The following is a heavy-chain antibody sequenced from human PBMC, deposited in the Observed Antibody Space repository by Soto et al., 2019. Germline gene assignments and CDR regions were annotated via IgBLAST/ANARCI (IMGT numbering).Heavy chain of an antibody. CDR1: GGTFSTYG. Sequence: QVQLVQSGAEVKNPGSSVKVSCKAYGGTFSTYGISWVRQAPGQGLEWMGGFIPIFGTSNYAQKFQGRLTISVDEPTRTAYMQLSSLRSDDTAVYYSARGELKTGSVPYSMDVWGQGTTVAVSS. CDR2: FIPIFGTS. D-gene: IGHD1-1*01. J-gene: IGHJ6*02. CDR3: ARGELKTGSVPYSMDV. V-gene: IGHV1-69*01.